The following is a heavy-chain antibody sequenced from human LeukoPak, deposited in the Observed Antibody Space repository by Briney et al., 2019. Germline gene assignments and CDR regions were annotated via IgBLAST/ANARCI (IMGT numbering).Heavy chain of an antibody. J-gene: IGHJ5*02. CDR2: IYYSGST. CDR1: GGSISSGGYY. V-gene: IGHV4-31*03. D-gene: IGHD1-26*01. CDR3: ARGSGSYHARWFDP. Sequence: SQTLSLTCTVSGGSISSGGYYWSWIRQHPGKGLEWIGYIYYSGSTYYNPSVKSRVTISVDTSKNQFSLKLSSVTAADTAVYYCARGSGSYHARWFDPWGQGTLVTVSS.